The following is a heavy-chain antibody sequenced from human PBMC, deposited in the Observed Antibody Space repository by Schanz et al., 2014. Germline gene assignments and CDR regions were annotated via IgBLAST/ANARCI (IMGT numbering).Heavy chain of an antibody. J-gene: IGHJ4*02. CDR1: GGTFSSYT. CDR3: GRGFSRSYIDF. D-gene: IGHD3-10*01. V-gene: IGHV1-69*02. CDR2: IIPILGIA. Sequence: QVQLVQSEAEVKKPGSSVKVSCKASGGTFSSYTISWVRQAPGQGLEWMGRIIPILGIANYAQKFQGRVTITADRSTFTAYMDVSSLRSEDTAVYYCGRGFSRSYIDFWGQGTLITVSS.